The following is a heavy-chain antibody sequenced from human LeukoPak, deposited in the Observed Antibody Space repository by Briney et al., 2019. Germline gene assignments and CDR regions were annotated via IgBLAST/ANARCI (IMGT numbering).Heavy chain of an antibody. CDR1: GGSISSGGYY. CDR3: ARILAAAGTYAFDI. V-gene: IGHV4-61*02. D-gene: IGHD6-13*01. Sequence: SETLSLTCTVSGGSISSGGYYWSWIRQPAGKGLEWIGRIYTSGSTNYNPSLKSRVTISVDTSKNQFSLKLSSVTAADTAVYYCARILAAAGTYAFDIWGQGTMVTVSS. CDR2: IYTSGST. J-gene: IGHJ3*02.